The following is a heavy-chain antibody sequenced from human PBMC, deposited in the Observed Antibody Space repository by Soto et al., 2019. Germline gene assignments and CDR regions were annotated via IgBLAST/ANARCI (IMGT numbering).Heavy chain of an antibody. D-gene: IGHD3-16*01. CDR3: ARDVYDKLVCF. J-gene: IGHJ4*02. CDR1: GFTFSSYG. CDR2: IWYDGSNK. Sequence: QVQLVESGGGVVQPGRSLTLSCAASGFTFSSYGMHWVRQAPGKGLGGVAVIWYDGSNKYYADSVKGRFTISRDNSKNMRYLQMNSLRAEDTAVYCCARDVYDKLVCFWGKRTLVTVSS. V-gene: IGHV3-33*01.